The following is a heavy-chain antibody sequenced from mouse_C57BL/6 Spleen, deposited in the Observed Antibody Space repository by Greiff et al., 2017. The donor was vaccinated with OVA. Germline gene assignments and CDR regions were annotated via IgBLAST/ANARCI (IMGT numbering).Heavy chain of an antibody. D-gene: IGHD2-1*01. Sequence: VQLKESGGGLVKPGGSLKLSCAASGFTFSSYAMSWVRQTPEKRLEWVATISDGGSYTYYPDNVKGRFTISRDNAKNNLYLQMSHLKSEDTAMYYCARDRGGKGYFDYWGQGTTLTVSS. CDR2: ISDGGSYT. CDR1: GFTFSSYA. CDR3: ARDRGGKGYFDY. J-gene: IGHJ2*01. V-gene: IGHV5-4*01.